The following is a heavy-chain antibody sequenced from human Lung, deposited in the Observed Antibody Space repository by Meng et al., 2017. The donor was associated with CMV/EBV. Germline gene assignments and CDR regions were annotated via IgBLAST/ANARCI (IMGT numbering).Heavy chain of an antibody. CDR3: ARGSEESGYYYYYGMDV. D-gene: IGHD3-3*01. CDR1: GYTFTGYY. Sequence: SXXVSXKASGYTFTGYYLHWVRQAPGQGLEWMGGIIPIFGTANYAQKFQGRVTITTDESTSTAYMELSSLRSEDTAVYYCARGSEESGYYYYYGMDVWGQGTTVTVSS. J-gene: IGHJ6*02. CDR2: IIPIFGTA. V-gene: IGHV1-69*05.